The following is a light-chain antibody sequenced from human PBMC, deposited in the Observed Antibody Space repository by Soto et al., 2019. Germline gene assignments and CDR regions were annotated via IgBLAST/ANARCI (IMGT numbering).Light chain of an antibody. CDR1: SSDVGGYNY. CDR3: SSYTSSSTLYV. Sequence: QSALTQPPSLSGSPGQSITISYTGTSSDVGGYNYVSWYQQHPGKAPKLMIYEVSNRPSGVSNRFSGSKSGNTASLTISGLQAEDEADYYCSSYTSSSTLYVFGTGTKVTVL. V-gene: IGLV2-14*01. CDR2: EVS. J-gene: IGLJ1*01.